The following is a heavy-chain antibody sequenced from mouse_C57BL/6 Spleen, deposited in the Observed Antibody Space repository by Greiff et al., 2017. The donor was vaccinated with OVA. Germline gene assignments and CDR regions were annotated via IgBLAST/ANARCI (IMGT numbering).Heavy chain of an antibody. D-gene: IGHD2-3*01. J-gene: IGHJ4*01. Sequence: QVQLQQSGAELARPGASVKLCCKASGYTFTSYGISWVKQRTGQGLEWIGEIYPRSGNTYYNEKFKGKATLTAEKSSSTAYMELRSLTSEDSAVYFCARSTVYDGYYYSAMDYWGQGTSVTVSS. CDR3: ARSTVYDGYYYSAMDY. CDR2: IYPRSGNT. CDR1: GYTFTSYG. V-gene: IGHV1-81*01.